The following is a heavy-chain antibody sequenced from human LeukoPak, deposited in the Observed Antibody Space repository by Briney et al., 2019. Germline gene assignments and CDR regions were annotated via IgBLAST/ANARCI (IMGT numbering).Heavy chain of an antibody. CDR2: IRSSGRVI. Sequence: WGSVRLSCAASGFSFSSYSMNWVRQAPGKGLEWVAYIRSSGRVIYYADSVRGRFTISRDDAKNSLYLQMNSLRDDDSAVYYCVRDPDALDFWGQGTPVTVSS. CDR3: VRDPDALDF. V-gene: IGHV3-48*02. CDR1: GFSFSSYS. J-gene: IGHJ4*02.